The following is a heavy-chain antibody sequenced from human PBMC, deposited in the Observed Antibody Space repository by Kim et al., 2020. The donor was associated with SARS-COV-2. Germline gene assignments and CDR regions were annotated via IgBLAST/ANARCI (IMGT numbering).Heavy chain of an antibody. Sequence: GESLKISCKGSGYSFTSYWIGWVRQMPGKGLEWMGIIYPGDSDTTYSPSFQGQVTISADKSISTAYLQWSSLKASDTAMYYCARHVGYYYYYMDVWSKGTTVTVSS. V-gene: IGHV5-51*01. CDR2: IYPGDSDT. J-gene: IGHJ6*03. CDR1: GYSFTSYW. CDR3: ARHVGYYYYYMDV.